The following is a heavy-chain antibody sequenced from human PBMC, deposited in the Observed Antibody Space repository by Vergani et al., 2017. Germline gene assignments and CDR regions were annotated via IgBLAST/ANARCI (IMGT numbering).Heavy chain of an antibody. J-gene: IGHJ4*02. CDR3: AKDHCSGGSCYYFDY. Sequence: EVQLVESGGGVVQPGGSLRLSCSASGFTFSSYAMHWVRQAPGKGLEYVSAISSNGGSTYYADSVKGRFTISRDNSKNTLYLQMNSLRAEDTALYYCAKDHCSGGSCYYFDYWGQGTLVTVSS. D-gene: IGHD2-15*01. CDR1: GFTFSSYA. CDR2: ISSNGGST. V-gene: IGHV3-64D*06.